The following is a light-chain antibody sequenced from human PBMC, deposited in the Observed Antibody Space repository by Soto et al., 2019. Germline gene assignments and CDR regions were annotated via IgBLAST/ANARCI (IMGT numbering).Light chain of an antibody. CDR3: CSSAGSDNYVL. V-gene: IGLV2-23*01. CDR2: EAT. J-gene: IGLJ2*01. CDR1: TTNIGSSSL. Sequence: QFALTQPAPVPGSPGQSITISCTGSTTNIGSSSLVSWYQQHPGKAPKLMIYEATKRPSGLSDRFSGSKSGNTASLTISGLQAEDEADYFCCSSAGSDNYVLFGGGTKLTVL.